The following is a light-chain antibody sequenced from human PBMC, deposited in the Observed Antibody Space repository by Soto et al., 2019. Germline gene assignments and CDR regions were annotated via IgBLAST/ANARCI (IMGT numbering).Light chain of an antibody. CDR1: SSDVGAYNS. CDR3: SSYAGSSTFVV. Sequence: QPVLTQPASVSGSPGQSITISCTGTSSDVGAYNSVSWYQQHPGKAPKLMIYEVSNRPSGLSNRFSGSKSGNTASLTISGLQSEDEADYYCSSYAGSSTFVVFGGGTKLTVL. V-gene: IGLV2-14*01. J-gene: IGLJ2*01. CDR2: EVS.